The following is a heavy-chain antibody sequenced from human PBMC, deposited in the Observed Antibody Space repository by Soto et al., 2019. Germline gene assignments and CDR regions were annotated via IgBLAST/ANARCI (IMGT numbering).Heavy chain of an antibody. J-gene: IGHJ3*02. V-gene: IGHV3-30*18. CDR1: GVTFSSYG. Sequence: PGGSLRLSCAASGVTFSSYGMHWFRQAPGKGLEWVAVISYDGSNKYYADSVKGRFTISRDNSKNTLYLQMNSLRAEDTAVYYCAKKYYDFWSALAFDTWGQGKMVTVSS. CDR3: AKKYYDFWSALAFDT. CDR2: ISYDGSNK. D-gene: IGHD3-3*01.